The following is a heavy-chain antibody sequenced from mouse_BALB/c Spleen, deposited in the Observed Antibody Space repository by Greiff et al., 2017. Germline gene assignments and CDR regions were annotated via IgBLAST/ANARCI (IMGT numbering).Heavy chain of an antibody. CDR2: INPSNGGT. CDR3: TRSFITTVEREFAY. CDR1: GYTFTSYY. J-gene: IGHJ3*01. Sequence: QVQLQQSGAELVKPGASVKLSCKASGYTFTSYYMYWVKQRPGQGLEWIGEINPSNGGTNFNEKFKSKATLTVDKSSSTAYMQLSSLTSVDSAVYYCTRSFITTVEREFAYWGQGTLVTVSA. V-gene: IGHV1S81*02. D-gene: IGHD1-1*01.